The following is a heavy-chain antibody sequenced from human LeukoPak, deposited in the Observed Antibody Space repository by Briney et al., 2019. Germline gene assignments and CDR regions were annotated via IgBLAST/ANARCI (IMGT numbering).Heavy chain of an antibody. CDR2: IYSSGST. CDR3: ARGGKATVVTM. V-gene: IGHV4-4*07. Sequence: SETLSLTCTVSGGSINIYYWSWIRQPAGKGLEWIGRIYSSGSTTYNPSLKSLFSMSVDTSSNQFSLKLTSVTAADTAVYYCARGGKATVVTMWGEGILATVSS. D-gene: IGHD4-23*01. J-gene: IGHJ4*02. CDR1: GGSINIYY.